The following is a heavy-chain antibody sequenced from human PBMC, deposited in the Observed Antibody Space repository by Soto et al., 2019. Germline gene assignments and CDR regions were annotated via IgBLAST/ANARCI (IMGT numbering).Heavy chain of an antibody. D-gene: IGHD3-3*01. V-gene: IGHV3-48*03. Sequence: GGSLRLSCAPSGFTFSSYGMNWVRQAPGKXLEWLSYISSSGSTIYYADSVKCRFTISRDNAKNSLYLQMNSLRAEDTAVYYCARGFPFYDFWSGSTPQSHFDYWGQGTLVTVSS. J-gene: IGHJ4*02. CDR2: ISSSGSTI. CDR3: ARGFPFYDFWSGSTPQSHFDY. CDR1: GFTFSSYG.